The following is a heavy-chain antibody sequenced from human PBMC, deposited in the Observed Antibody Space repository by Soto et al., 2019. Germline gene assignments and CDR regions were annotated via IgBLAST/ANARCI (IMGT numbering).Heavy chain of an antibody. D-gene: IGHD2-15*01. CDR3: ARGDCSGGSCLDY. CDR1: GGTFSSYT. Sequence: QVQLVQSGAEVKKPGSSVKVSCKASGGTFSSYTISWVRQAPGQGLEWMGRIIPILGIANYAQKLQGRVTITADKPTSTAYMELSSLRSEDTAVYYCARGDCSGGSCLDYWGQGTLVTVSS. V-gene: IGHV1-69*02. CDR2: IIPILGIA. J-gene: IGHJ4*02.